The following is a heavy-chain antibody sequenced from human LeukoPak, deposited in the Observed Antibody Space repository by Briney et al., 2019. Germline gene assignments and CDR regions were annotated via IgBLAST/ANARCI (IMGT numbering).Heavy chain of an antibody. Sequence: GGSLRLSCAASGITFSIYAMSWVRQAPGKGLEWFSTVNDRGTFTYYADSVKGRFTVSRDNSKDILYLEMNSLRAEDTALYYCAKDRFYYGSGTYYSGWYFDLRGRGTLVTVSS. CDR2: VNDRGTFT. V-gene: IGHV3-23*01. CDR3: AKDRFYYGSGTYYSGWYFDL. D-gene: IGHD3-10*01. CDR1: GITFSIYA. J-gene: IGHJ2*01.